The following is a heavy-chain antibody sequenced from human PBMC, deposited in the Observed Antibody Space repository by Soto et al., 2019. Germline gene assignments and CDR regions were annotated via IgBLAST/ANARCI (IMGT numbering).Heavy chain of an antibody. J-gene: IGHJ6*02. CDR3: ARLSGVFGVVNYPSDV. Sequence: SGESLKISCKGSGYSFTSYWIGRVRQMPGKGLEWMGIIYPGDSDTRYSPSFQGQVTISADKSISTAYLQWSSLKASDTAMYYCARLSGVFGVVNYPSDVWGQGTTVTVSS. V-gene: IGHV5-51*01. CDR1: GYSFTSYW. D-gene: IGHD3-3*01. CDR2: IYPGDSDT.